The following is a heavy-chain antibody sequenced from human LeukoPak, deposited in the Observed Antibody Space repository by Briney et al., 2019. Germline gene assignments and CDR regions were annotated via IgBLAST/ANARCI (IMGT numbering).Heavy chain of an antibody. Sequence: PSETLSLTCTVSGGSISSYYWSWIRQPPGKALEWIGYIYYSGSTNYNPSLKSRVTISVDASKNQFSLKLSSVTAADTAVYYCASWCCNGGNCFFDYWGQGTLVTVSS. D-gene: IGHD2-15*01. J-gene: IGHJ4*02. CDR2: IYYSGST. CDR3: ASWCCNGGNCFFDY. CDR1: GGSISSYY. V-gene: IGHV4-59*01.